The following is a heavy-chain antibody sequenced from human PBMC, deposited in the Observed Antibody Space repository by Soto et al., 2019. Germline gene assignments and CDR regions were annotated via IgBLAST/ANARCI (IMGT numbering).Heavy chain of an antibody. J-gene: IGHJ4*02. CDR3: AKEVVPDY. CDR1: GFTFSNYG. D-gene: IGHD3-22*01. V-gene: IGHV3-23*01. Sequence: EVQLLESGGGLVQPGGSLRLSCAASGFTFSNYGMIWVRQAPGKGLEWVSAISGSGGSTYYADSVKGLFTISRDNSKNTLFLQMNSLRVEDTAVYYCAKEVVPDYWGQGTLVTVSS. CDR2: ISGSGGST.